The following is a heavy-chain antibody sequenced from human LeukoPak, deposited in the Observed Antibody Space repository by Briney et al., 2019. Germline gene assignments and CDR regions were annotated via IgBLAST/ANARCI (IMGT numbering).Heavy chain of an antibody. V-gene: IGHV3-23*01. Sequence: GGSLRLSCAASGFTFSSYGMSWVRQAPGKGLEWVSAISGSGGSTYYADSVKGRFTISRDNSKNTLYLQMNSLRAEDTAVYYCAKDTVGVIVVVPAAMGFDYWGQGTLVTVSS. D-gene: IGHD2-2*01. CDR3: AKDTVGVIVVVPAAMGFDY. J-gene: IGHJ4*02. CDR2: ISGSGGST. CDR1: GFTFSSYG.